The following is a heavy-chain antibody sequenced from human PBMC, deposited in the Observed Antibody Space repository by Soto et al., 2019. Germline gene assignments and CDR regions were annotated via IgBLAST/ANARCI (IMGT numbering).Heavy chain of an antibody. CDR2: INTDGSNT. D-gene: IGHD2-15*01. Sequence: LRLSCAASELTFHRYWMHWVRHAQGKGLVWVSHINTDGSNTNYADSVKGRFTISRDNAKSTLFLQMNSLRDEDTAVYYCAREFCSGGNCYTYYVEPWGQGIPVTVSS. V-gene: IGHV3-74*01. CDR3: AREFCSGGNCYTYYVEP. CDR1: ELTFHRYW. J-gene: IGHJ5*02.